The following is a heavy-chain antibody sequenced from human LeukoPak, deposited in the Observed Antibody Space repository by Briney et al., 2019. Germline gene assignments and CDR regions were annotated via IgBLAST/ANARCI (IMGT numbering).Heavy chain of an antibody. CDR1: GGSISSANHF. CDR2: IHYDGRA. D-gene: IGHD2-2*01. CDR3: AREVITPGDSDGFDL. Sequence: SETLSLTCTVSGGSISSANHFWSWVRQSPGEGLEWIGYIHYDGRAHYNPSLKSRVSMSLDMSKNQFSLSLSSVTAADTAIYYCAREVITPGDSDGFDLWGQGTMVSVSS. J-gene: IGHJ3*01. V-gene: IGHV4-30-4*08.